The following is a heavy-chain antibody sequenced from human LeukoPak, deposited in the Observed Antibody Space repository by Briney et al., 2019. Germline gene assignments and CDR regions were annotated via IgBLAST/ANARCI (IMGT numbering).Heavy chain of an antibody. J-gene: IGHJ4*02. V-gene: IGHV3-33*01. CDR2: IWYDGSNK. D-gene: IGHD6-6*01. CDR3: ARDPESLAAGYFDY. CDR1: GFAFNTYG. Sequence: GGSLRLSCAASGFAFNTYGMHWVRQAPGKGLEWVAVIWYDGSNKYYADSVKGRFTISRDNPKNTLYLQMNSLRAEDTAVYYCARDPESLAAGYFDYWGQGTLVTVSS.